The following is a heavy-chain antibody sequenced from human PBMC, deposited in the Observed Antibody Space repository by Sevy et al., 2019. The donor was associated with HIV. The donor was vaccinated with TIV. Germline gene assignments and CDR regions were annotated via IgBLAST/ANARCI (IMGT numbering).Heavy chain of an antibody. J-gene: IGHJ4*02. D-gene: IGHD3-22*01. V-gene: IGHV3-23*01. CDR2: ISGSGGSGDKT. Sequence: GGSLRLSCVASGFSFSSYWMYWVRQAPGKGLEWVSGISGSGGSGDKTNYADSVKGRFTISRDDSKNSLYLQLNSLRAEDTAIYYCARKYDSSGYFDYWGQGTLVTVSS. CDR3: ARKYDSSGYFDY. CDR1: GFSFSSYW.